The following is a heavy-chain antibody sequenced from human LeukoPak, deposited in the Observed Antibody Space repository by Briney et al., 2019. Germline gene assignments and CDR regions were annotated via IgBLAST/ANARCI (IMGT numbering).Heavy chain of an antibody. V-gene: IGHV1-46*01. D-gene: IGHD6-6*01. CDR3: ARGFEYSSSPEGDYFDY. CDR1: GYTFTSYY. Sequence: LAASVKVSCKASGYTFTSYYMHWVRQAPGQGLEWMGIINPSGGSTRYAQKFQGRVTMTRDTSTSTVYMELSSLRSEDTAVYYCARGFEYSSSPEGDYFDYWGQGTLVTVSS. CDR2: INPSGGST. J-gene: IGHJ4*02.